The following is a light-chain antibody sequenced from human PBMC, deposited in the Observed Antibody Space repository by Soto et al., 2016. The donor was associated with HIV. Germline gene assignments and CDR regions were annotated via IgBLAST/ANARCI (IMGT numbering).Light chain of an antibody. V-gene: IGLV3-1*01. CDR3: QAWDSSTARVV. CDR1: KLGDKY. Sequence: SYELTQPPSVSVSPGQTASITCSGDKLGDKYACWYQQKPGQSPVLVIYQDSKRPSGIPERFSGSNSGNTATLTISGTQAMDEADYYCQAWDSSTARVVFGGRD. CDR2: QDS. J-gene: IGLJ2*01.